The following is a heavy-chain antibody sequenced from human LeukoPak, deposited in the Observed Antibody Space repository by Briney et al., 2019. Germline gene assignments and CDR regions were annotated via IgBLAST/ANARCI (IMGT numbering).Heavy chain of an antibody. CDR1: GFTFSRYW. J-gene: IGHJ4*02. Sequence: GGSLRLSCAVSGFTFSRYWMNWVRQAPGKGLEWLANINEDGSERHYVDSVEGRFTVSRDNGENSVFLQMNSLKVEDAAVYYCARGLRTAAGLDYWGQGTLVIASS. D-gene: IGHD6-13*01. V-gene: IGHV3-7*04. CDR3: ARGLRTAAGLDY. CDR2: INEDGSER.